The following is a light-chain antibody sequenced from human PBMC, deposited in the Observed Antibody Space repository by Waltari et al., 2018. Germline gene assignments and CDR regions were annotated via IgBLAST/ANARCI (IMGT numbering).Light chain of an antibody. CDR1: LSDVGVYNY. J-gene: IGLJ1*01. CDR2: DVT. CDR3: CSYGGSYTYV. V-gene: IGLV2-11*01. Sequence: QSALTQPRSVSGSPAQSVTISCTGSLSDVGVYNYVSWYQQHPYQAPKLMIYDVTKRTSGLPDRFSASKSGNTASLTISGLQAEDEADYYCCSYGGSYTYVFGTGTKVTVL.